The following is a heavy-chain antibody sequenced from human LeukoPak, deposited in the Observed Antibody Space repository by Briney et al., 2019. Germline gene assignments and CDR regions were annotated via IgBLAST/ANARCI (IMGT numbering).Heavy chain of an antibody. CDR3: ASTRRYCSSTSCYIGGDLNWFDP. CDR1: GGSISSSSYY. V-gene: IGHV4-39*07. J-gene: IGHJ5*02. CDR2: IYYSGST. D-gene: IGHD2-2*02. Sequence: SETLSLTCTVSGGSISSSSYYWGWIRQPPGKGLEWIGSIYYSGSTYYNPSLKSRVTISVDTSKNQFSLKLSSVTAADTAVYYCASTRRYCSSTSCYIGGDLNWFDPWGQGTLVTVSS.